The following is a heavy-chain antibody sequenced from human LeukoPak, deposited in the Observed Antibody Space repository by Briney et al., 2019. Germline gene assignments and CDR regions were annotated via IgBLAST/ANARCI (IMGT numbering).Heavy chain of an antibody. J-gene: IGHJ6*03. V-gene: IGHV1-8*01. CDR3: ARGTPRLWFGELLSYYYYYMDV. CDR2: MNPNSGNT. Sequence: GASVKVSCKASGYTFTSYDINWVRQATGQGLEWMGWMNPNSGNTGYAQKFQGRVTMTRNTSISTAYMELSSLRSEDTAVYYCARGTPRLWFGELLSYYYYYMDVWGKGTTVTISS. CDR1: GYTFTSYD. D-gene: IGHD3-10*01.